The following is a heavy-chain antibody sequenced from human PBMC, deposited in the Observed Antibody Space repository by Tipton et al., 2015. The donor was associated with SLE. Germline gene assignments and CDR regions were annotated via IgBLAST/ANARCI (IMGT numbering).Heavy chain of an antibody. CDR3: ARAAPTRVGATTFDY. D-gene: IGHD1-26*01. CDR2: IYDSGST. CDR1: GDSISSYY. V-gene: IGHV4-59*01. J-gene: IGHJ4*02. Sequence: TLSLTCTVSGDSISSYYWSWIRQPPGKGLEWIGYIYDSGSTNYNPSLKRRVTISVDTSKNQFSLKLSSVTAADTAVYYCARAAPTRVGATTFDYWGQGTLVTVSS.